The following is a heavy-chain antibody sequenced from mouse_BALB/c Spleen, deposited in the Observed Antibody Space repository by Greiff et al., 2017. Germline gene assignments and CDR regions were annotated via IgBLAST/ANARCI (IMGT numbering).Heavy chain of an antibody. CDR2: IDPANGNT. CDR1: GFNIKDTY. D-gene: IGHD2-14*01. V-gene: IGHV14-3*02. J-gene: IGHJ3*01. Sequence: VQLKESGAELVKPGASVKLSCTASGFNIKDTYMHWVKQRPEQGLEWIGRIDPANGNTKYDPKFQGKATITADTSSNTAYLQLSSLTSEDTAVYYCARSYRYFAYWGQGTLVTVSA. CDR3: ARSYRYFAY.